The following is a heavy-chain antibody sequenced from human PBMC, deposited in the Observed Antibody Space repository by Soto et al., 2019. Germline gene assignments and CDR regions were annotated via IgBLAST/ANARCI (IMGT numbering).Heavy chain of an antibody. V-gene: IGHV4-30-4*01. CDR3: ARGEAVPAAPDTDNWFDP. Sequence: QVQLQESGPGLVKPSQTLSLTCTVSGGSISSGDYYWSWIRQPPGKGLEWIGYIYYSGSTYYNPSLKSRVTISVDTSKNQFSLELSYATAADTAVYYCARGEAVPAAPDTDNWFDPWGQGTLVTVSS. CDR1: GGSISSGDYY. J-gene: IGHJ5*02. D-gene: IGHD2-2*01. CDR2: IYYSGST.